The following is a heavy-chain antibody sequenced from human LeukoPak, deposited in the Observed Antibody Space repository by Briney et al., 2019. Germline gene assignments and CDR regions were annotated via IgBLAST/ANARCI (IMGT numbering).Heavy chain of an antibody. V-gene: IGHV4-61*08. Sequence: PSETLSLTCTVSGGSISSGGYYWSWIRQHPGKGLEWIGYIYYSGSTNYNPSLKSRVTISVDTSKNQFSLKLSSVTAADTAVYYCARLSSDSSGWYGRGGYYYYGMDVWGQGTTVTVSS. J-gene: IGHJ6*02. D-gene: IGHD6-19*01. CDR2: IYYSGST. CDR1: GGSISSGGYY. CDR3: ARLSSDSSGWYGRGGYYYYGMDV.